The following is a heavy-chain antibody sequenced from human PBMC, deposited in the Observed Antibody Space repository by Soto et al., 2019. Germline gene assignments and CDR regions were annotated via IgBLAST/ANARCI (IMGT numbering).Heavy chain of an antibody. D-gene: IGHD5-12*01. CDR2: VNTGTGNT. CDR3: ASNYDARYHYYYDVDV. Sequence: ASVKVSCKASGYTFSNYALHWVRQAPGQRLEWMGWVNTGTGNTKYSQAFQGRVTITRDTAARTEYMEMSSLTSEDKAVYYCASNYDARYHYYYDVDVWGPG. CDR1: GYTFSNYA. J-gene: IGHJ6*02. V-gene: IGHV1-3*03.